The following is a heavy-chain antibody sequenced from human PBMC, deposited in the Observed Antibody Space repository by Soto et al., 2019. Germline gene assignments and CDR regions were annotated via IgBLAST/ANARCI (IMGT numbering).Heavy chain of an antibody. CDR2: ISYDGSDK. Sequence: QVQLVESGGGVGQPGRSLRLSCAASGFTFSPYTMHWVRQTPGKGLEWVAVISYDGSDKNYADSVRGRFTISRDNSKNTLFLQMNSLRADDTALYYCARGGGFCGADCYKGGIDYWGQGALVTVSS. CDR3: ARGGGFCGADCYKGGIDY. D-gene: IGHD2-21*02. V-gene: IGHV3-30-3*01. CDR1: GFTFSPYT. J-gene: IGHJ4*02.